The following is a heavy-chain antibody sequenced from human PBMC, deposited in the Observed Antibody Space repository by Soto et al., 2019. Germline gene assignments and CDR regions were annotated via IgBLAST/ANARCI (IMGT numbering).Heavy chain of an antibody. D-gene: IGHD4-17*01. CDR2: IYSGGST. J-gene: IGHJ6*02. Sequence: EVQLVETGGGLIQPGGSLRLSCAASGFTVSSNYMSWVRQAPGKGLEWVSRIYSGGSTHYAASVKGRFTISRDNSKNTLYLQMNSLRAEDTAVYYCARDTATVIMGNYYYGMDVWGQGATVTVSS. CDR1: GFTVSSNY. CDR3: ARDTATVIMGNYYYGMDV. V-gene: IGHV3-53*02.